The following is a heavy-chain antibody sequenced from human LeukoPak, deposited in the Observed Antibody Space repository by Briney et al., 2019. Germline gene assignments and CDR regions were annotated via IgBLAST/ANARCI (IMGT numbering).Heavy chain of an antibody. CDR3: ARGGSSQQLVRFDY. CDR2: INHSGST. Sequence: PSETLSLTCAVYGGSFSGYYWSWIRQPPGKGLEWIGEINHSGSTNYNPSLKSRVTISVDTSKNQFSLNLSSVTAADTAVYYCARGGSSQQLVRFDYWGQGTLVTVSS. V-gene: IGHV4-34*01. CDR1: GGSFSGYY. D-gene: IGHD6-13*01. J-gene: IGHJ4*02.